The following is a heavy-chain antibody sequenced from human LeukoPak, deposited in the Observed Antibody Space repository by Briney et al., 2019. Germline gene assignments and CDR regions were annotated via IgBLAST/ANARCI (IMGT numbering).Heavy chain of an antibody. CDR3: ARYVDSYYDSSGYYCDYDAFDI. V-gene: IGHV3-53*01. CDR2: TYSDGRT. D-gene: IGHD3-22*01. J-gene: IGHJ3*02. CDR1: GFTVSRDY. Sequence: GGSLRLSCAASGFTVSRDYMSWVRQAPGKGLELVSFTYSDGRTNYADSVKGRFTISRDNSRNTLYLQMNYLRAEDSAVYYCARYVDSYYDSSGYYCDYDAFDIWGQGTMVTVSS.